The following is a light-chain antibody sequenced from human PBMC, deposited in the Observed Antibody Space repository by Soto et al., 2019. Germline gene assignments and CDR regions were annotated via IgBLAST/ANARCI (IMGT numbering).Light chain of an antibody. V-gene: IGKV3-20*01. CDR2: GAS. Sequence: EIVLTQSPGALSLSPGERATLSCRASQSIDAISLSWYQQKGGQAPRLLIYGASSRATGIPDRFSGYGSETEFTLIITRLEPEDFAVYYCQQYGRSQFTFGPGTRLDVK. CDR3: QQYGRSQFT. J-gene: IGKJ3*01. CDR1: QSIDAIS.